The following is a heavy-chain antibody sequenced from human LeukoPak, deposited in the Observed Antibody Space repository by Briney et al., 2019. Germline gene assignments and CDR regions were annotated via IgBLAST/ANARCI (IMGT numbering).Heavy chain of an antibody. Sequence: SVKVSCEASGYTFSSYAMNWVRQAPGQGLEWMGGIIPIFGTANYAQKFQGRVTITADESTSTAYMELSSLRSEDTAVYYCARATRDYYDSSGAMSMGYFDYWGQGTLVTVSS. CDR2: IIPIFGTA. J-gene: IGHJ4*02. D-gene: IGHD3-22*01. CDR3: ARATRDYYDSSGAMSMGYFDY. CDR1: GYTFSSYA. V-gene: IGHV1-69*13.